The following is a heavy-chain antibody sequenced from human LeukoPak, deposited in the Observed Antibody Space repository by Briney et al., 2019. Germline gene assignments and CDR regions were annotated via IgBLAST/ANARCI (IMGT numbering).Heavy chain of an antibody. J-gene: IGHJ2*01. V-gene: IGHV4-38-2*02. D-gene: IGHD4-11*01. CDR3: ARSDGTYTWYFDV. Sequence: SSETLSVTCTVSEYSITSGYSWGWIRQPPGKGLEWIGSAYHSGGTYYNPSLKSRVTISIDTSKNQCSLRLNSVTAADTAVYYCARSDGTYTWYFDVWGRGTLVTVSS. CDR2: AYHSGGT. CDR1: EYSITSGYS.